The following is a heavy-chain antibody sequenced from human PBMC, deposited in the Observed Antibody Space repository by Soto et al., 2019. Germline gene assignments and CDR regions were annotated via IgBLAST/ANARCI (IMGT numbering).Heavy chain of an antibody. D-gene: IGHD5-12*01. J-gene: IGHJ5*02. CDR3: ARGWDRWLQLHWFDP. CDR2: IYYSGST. Sequence: SETLSLTCTVSGGSISSSSYYWGWIRQPPGKGLEWIGSIYYSGSTYYNPSLRSRVTISVDTSKNQFSLKLSSVTAADTAVYYCARGWDRWLQLHWFDPWGQGTLVTVSS. CDR1: GGSISSSSYY. V-gene: IGHV4-39*07.